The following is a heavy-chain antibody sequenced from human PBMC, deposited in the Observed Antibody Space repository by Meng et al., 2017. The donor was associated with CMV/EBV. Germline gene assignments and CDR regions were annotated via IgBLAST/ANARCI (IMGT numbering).Heavy chain of an antibody. CDR3: ARGNSPEHTEDIVVVPAARAGGYYGMDV. V-gene: IGHV1-69*10. D-gene: IGHD2-2*01. Sequence: SVKVSCKASGGTFSSYAISWVRQAPGQGLEWMGGIIPILGIANYAQKFQGRVTITADKSTSTAYMELSRLRSDDTAVYYCARGNSPEHTEDIVVVPAARAGGYYGMDVWGQGTTVTVSS. J-gene: IGHJ6*02. CDR1: GGTFSSYA. CDR2: IIPILGIA.